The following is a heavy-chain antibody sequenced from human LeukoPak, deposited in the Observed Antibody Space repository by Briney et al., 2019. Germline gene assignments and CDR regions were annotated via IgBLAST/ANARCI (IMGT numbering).Heavy chain of an antibody. D-gene: IGHD3-22*01. V-gene: IGHV4-59*08. J-gene: IGHJ4*02. CDR2: IYYSGST. CDR1: SDSISSYY. CDR3: ARGYYDSSLGFDY. Sequence: PSETLSLTCTVSSDSISSYYWSWIRQPPGKGLEWIGYIYYSGSTNYNPSLKSRVTISLDTSKKQFFLKLSSVTAADTAVYYCARGYYDSSLGFDYWGQGTLVTVSS.